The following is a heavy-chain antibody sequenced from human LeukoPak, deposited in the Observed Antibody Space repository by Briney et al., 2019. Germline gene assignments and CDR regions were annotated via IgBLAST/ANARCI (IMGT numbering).Heavy chain of an antibody. CDR3: ARAAPYYYDSSGLFDY. CDR1: GYTFTGYY. Sequence: ASVKVSCKASGYTFTGYYMHWVRQAPGQGLEWMGRINPNSGGTNYAQKFQGRVTMTRDTSISTAYMELSRLRSDDTAVYYCARAAPYYYDSSGLFDYWGQGTLVTVSS. CDR2: INPNSGGT. J-gene: IGHJ4*02. D-gene: IGHD3-22*01. V-gene: IGHV1-2*06.